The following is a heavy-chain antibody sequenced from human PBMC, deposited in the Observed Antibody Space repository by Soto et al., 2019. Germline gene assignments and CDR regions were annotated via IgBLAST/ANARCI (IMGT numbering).Heavy chain of an antibody. CDR3: ARDHYDSSVDY. CDR2: ISYDGSNK. V-gene: IGHV3-30-3*01. CDR1: GFTFSSYA. D-gene: IGHD3-22*01. Sequence: PGGSLRLSCAASGFTFSSYAMHWVRQAPGKGLEWVAVISYDGSNKYYADSVKGRFTISRDNSKNTLYLQMNSLRAEDTAVYYCARDHYDSSVDYWGQGTLVTVSS. J-gene: IGHJ4*02.